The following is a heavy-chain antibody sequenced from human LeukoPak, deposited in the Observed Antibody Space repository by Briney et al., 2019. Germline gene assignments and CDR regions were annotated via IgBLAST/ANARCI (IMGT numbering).Heavy chain of an antibody. CDR1: GFTFSNYA. D-gene: IGHD5-18*01. CDR2: ISYDGSSK. V-gene: IGHV3-30*04. J-gene: IGHJ4*02. CDR3: ARDERGHVNTAMTD. Sequence: GGSLRLSCAASGFTFSNYAMNWVRQAPGKGLEWVAVISYDGSSKYYADSVKGRFTISRDNSKNTLYLQMNSLRAEDTAVYYGARDERGHVNTAMTDWGQGSLV.